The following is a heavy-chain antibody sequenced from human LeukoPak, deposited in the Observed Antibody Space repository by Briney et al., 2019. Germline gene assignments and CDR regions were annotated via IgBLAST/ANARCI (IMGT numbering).Heavy chain of an antibody. V-gene: IGHV3-66*01. CDR3: ARVDYGSGSYFDL. D-gene: IGHD3-10*01. Sequence: GGSLRLSCAASGFTVNNNYMSWVRQAPGKGLEWVSIIYSGGDTNYADSVKGRLTISRDNSKNTLFLQMYSLRADDTAVYYCARVDYGSGSYFDLWGQGTLVTVSS. CDR2: IYSGGDT. CDR1: GFTVNNNY. J-gene: IGHJ4*02.